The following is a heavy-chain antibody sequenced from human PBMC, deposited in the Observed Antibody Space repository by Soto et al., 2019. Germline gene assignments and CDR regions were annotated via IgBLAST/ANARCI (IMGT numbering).Heavy chain of an antibody. CDR3: ARWYYDSSGNRWRYGMDV. D-gene: IGHD3-22*01. CDR1: GYTFTSYY. J-gene: IGHJ6*02. Sequence: ASVKVSCKASGYTFTSYYMHWVRQAPGQGLEWMGIINPSGGSTSYAQKFQGRVTMTRDTSTSTVYMELSSLRSEDTAVYYCARWYYDSSGNRWRYGMDVWGQGTTVTVS. CDR2: INPSGGST. V-gene: IGHV1-46*01.